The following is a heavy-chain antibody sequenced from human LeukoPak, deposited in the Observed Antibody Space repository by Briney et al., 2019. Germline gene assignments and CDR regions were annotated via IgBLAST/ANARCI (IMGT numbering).Heavy chain of an antibody. CDR1: GDSISSGDYY. V-gene: IGHV4-61*02. Sequence: SETLSLTCTVSGDSISSGDYYWSWIRQPAGKGLEWIGRISSSGSTNYNPSLKSRVTISVDTSKNQFSLKLSSVTAADTAVYYCARGADYDSSGYYWVSWGQGTLVTVSS. CDR2: ISSSGST. D-gene: IGHD3-22*01. CDR3: ARGADYDSSGYYWVS. J-gene: IGHJ4*02.